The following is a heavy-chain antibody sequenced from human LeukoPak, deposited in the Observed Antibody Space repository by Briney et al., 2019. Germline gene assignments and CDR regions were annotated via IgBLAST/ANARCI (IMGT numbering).Heavy chain of an antibody. CDR2: IVGSSST. V-gene: IGHV3-69-1*01. Sequence: GGTLRLSCAASGFTFSNFSMTLVRQAPGKGLEWVSPIVGSSSTYYADSLKGRFTISTDNAKNSLYLQMNSLRAEDTAVYYCARIGAGSSRDYWGQGTLVTVSS. J-gene: IGHJ4*02. CDR3: ARIGAGSSRDY. CDR1: GFTFSNFS. D-gene: IGHD6-13*01.